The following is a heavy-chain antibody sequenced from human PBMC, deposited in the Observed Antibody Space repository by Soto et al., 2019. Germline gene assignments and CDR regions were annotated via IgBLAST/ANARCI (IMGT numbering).Heavy chain of an antibody. J-gene: IGHJ5*02. D-gene: IGHD2-21*02. CDR2: ITSDGKSK. CDR3: ARESGDWPLNWFDP. Sequence: GGSLRLSCAASGFHFSNHWMHWVRQRPAEGLVWVSPITSDGKSKAYAESVKGRFAISRDNAKNTLYLQMNGLTAEDTAVYYCARESGDWPLNWFDPWGQGTLVTVSS. V-gene: IGHV3-74*01. CDR1: GFHFSNHW.